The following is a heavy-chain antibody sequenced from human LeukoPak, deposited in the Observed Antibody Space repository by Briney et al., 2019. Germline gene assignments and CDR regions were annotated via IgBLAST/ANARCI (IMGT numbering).Heavy chain of an antibody. Sequence: SETLSLTCTVSGYSISSGYYWGWIRQPPGKGLEWIGSIYHSGSTNYNPSLKSRVTISVDTSKNQFSLKLSSVTAADTAVYYCARATVTNDYYYYYYMDVWGKGTTVTVSS. CDR2: IYHSGST. J-gene: IGHJ6*03. V-gene: IGHV4-38-2*02. D-gene: IGHD4-17*01. CDR1: GYSISSGYY. CDR3: ARATVTNDYYYYYYMDV.